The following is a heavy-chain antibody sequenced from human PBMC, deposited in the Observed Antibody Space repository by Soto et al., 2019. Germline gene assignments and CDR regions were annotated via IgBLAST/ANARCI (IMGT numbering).Heavy chain of an antibody. CDR1: GGSISSSSYY. Sequence: QLQLQESGPGLVKPSETLSLTCTVSGGSISSSSYYWGWIRQPPGKGLEWIGSIYYSGSTYYNPSLKSRVTISVDTSKNQFSLKLSSVTAADTAVYYCASKQWLTTNGNIDYWGQGTLVTVSS. CDR3: ASKQWLTTNGNIDY. D-gene: IGHD6-19*01. CDR2: IYYSGST. J-gene: IGHJ4*02. V-gene: IGHV4-39*01.